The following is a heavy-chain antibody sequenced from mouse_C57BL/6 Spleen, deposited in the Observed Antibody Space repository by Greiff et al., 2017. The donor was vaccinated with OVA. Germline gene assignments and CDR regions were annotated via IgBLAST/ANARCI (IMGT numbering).Heavy chain of an antibody. CDR3: ARWGGPYAMDY. CDR1: GYTFTSYW. V-gene: IGHV1-61*01. Sequence: QVQLQQPGAELVRPGSSVKLSCKASGYTFTSYWMDWVKQRPGQGLEWIGNIYPSDSATHYNQQFKDKATLTVDKSSSTAYMQLSSLTSEDSAVYYCARWGGPYAMDYWGQGTSVTVSS. J-gene: IGHJ4*01. CDR2: IYPSDSAT.